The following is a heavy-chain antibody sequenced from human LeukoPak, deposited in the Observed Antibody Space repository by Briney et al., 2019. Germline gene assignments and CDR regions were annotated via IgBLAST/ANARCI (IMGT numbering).Heavy chain of an antibody. Sequence: GGSLRLSCAASGFTFSSYWMSWVRQAPGKGLEWVANIKLDGSEKYYVDSVKGRFTISRDNAKNSLYLQMNSLRAEDTAVYYCARDSGGGYCSGGSCYTPLDYWGQGTLVTVSS. CDR2: IKLDGSEK. D-gene: IGHD2-15*01. J-gene: IGHJ4*02. CDR1: GFTFSSYW. V-gene: IGHV3-7*01. CDR3: ARDSGGGYCSGGSCYTPLDY.